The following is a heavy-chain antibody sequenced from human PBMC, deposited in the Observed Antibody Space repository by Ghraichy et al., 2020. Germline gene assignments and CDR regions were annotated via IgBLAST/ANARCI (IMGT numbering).Heavy chain of an antibody. V-gene: IGHV3-23*01. CDR3: AKEGYYDSSGYYYWDYFDY. Sequence: LSLTCAASGFTFSSYAMSWVRQAPGKGLEWVSAISGSGGSTYYADSVKGRFTISRDNSKNTLYLQMNSLRAEDTAVYYCAKEGYYDSSGYYYWDYFDYWGQGTLVTVSS. CDR1: GFTFSSYA. J-gene: IGHJ4*02. CDR2: ISGSGGST. D-gene: IGHD3-22*01.